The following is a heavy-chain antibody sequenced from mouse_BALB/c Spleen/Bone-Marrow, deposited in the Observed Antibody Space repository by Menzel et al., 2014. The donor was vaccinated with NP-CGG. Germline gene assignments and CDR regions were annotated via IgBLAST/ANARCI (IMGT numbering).Heavy chain of an antibody. V-gene: IGHV5-17*02. Sequence: EVKVVESGGGLVQPGGSRKLSCAASGFIFXSFEMHWVRQAPEKGLEWVAYISSGSSTIFYADTVKGRFTVSRDNPRNTPFLQMTSLRSEDTAMYYCTRGGNWDDFDYWGQGTTLTVSS. CDR3: TRGGNWDDFDY. CDR2: ISSGSSTI. CDR1: GFIFXSFE. J-gene: IGHJ2*01. D-gene: IGHD4-1*01.